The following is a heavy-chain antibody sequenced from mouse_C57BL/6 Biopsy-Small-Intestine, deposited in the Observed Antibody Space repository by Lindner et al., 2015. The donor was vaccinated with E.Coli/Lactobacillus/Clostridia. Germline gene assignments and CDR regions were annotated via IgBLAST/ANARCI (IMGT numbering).Heavy chain of an antibody. CDR2: IYPRSGNT. Sequence: VQLQESGAELARPEASVKLSCKASGYTFTSYGISWVKQRTGQGLEWIGEIYPRSGNTYFNEKFKDKATLTADKSSSTAYMELRSLTSEDSAVYFCARLDYSNPTGTDYAMDYWGQGTSVTVSS. V-gene: IGHV1-81*01. J-gene: IGHJ4*01. CDR3: ARLDYSNPTGTDYAMDY. D-gene: IGHD2-5*01. CDR1: GYTFTSYG.